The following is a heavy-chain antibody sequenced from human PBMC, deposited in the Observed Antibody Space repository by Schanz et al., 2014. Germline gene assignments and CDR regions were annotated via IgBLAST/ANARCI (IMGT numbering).Heavy chain of an antibody. CDR1: GYTFTTYY. J-gene: IGHJ6*02. CDR2: IVPIAGIT. V-gene: IGHV1-46*01. CDR3: ARAKRVGDMDV. Sequence: QVQLVQSGAEVKKPGASMKASCKASGYTFTTYYMLWVRQAPGQGLEWMGRIVPIAGITNYAQRFQGRVTITADKSSDTAYMELSSLRSEDTAVYYCARAKRVGDMDVWGQGTTVTVSS. D-gene: IGHD3-10*01.